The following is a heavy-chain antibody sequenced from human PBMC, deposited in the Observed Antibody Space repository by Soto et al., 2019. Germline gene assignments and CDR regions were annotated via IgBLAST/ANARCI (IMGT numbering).Heavy chain of an antibody. V-gene: IGHV3-33*01. CDR3: ARDRVVPAAMIDY. J-gene: IGHJ4*02. CDR2: IWYDGSNK. D-gene: IGHD2-2*01. CDR1: GFTFSSYG. Sequence: QVQLVESGGGVVQPGRSLRLSCAASGFTFSSYGVHWVRQAPGKGLEWVAVIWYDGSNKYYADSVKGRFTISRDNSKNTLYLQMNSLRAEDTAVYYCARDRVVPAAMIDYWGQGTLVTVSS.